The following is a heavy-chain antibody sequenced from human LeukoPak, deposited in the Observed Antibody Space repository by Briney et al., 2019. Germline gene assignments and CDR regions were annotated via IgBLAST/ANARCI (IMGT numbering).Heavy chain of an antibody. J-gene: IGHJ6*03. CDR3: ARTTEGGYTYGYFYYYYMDV. D-gene: IGHD5-18*01. Sequence: SETLSLTCTVSGGSISSYYWSWIRQPPGKGLEWIGYIYYSGSTNYNPSFKSRVTISVDTSKNQFSLKLTSVTAADTAVYYCARTTEGGYTYGYFYYYYMDVWGKGTTVTISS. CDR1: GGSISSYY. V-gene: IGHV4-59*01. CDR2: IYYSGST.